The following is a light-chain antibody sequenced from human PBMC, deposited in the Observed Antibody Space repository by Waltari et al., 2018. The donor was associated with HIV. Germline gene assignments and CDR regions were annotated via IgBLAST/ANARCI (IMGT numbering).Light chain of an antibody. CDR2: GAS. J-gene: IGKJ1*01. CDR1: QSISNNP. V-gene: IGKV3-20*01. CDR3: QQYGSSPGT. Sequence: EIVLTQSPGTLSLSPGERATLSCRASQSISNNPLARYQQKTEQAPRLLIYGASSSATGIPDRFSGSGSGTDFTLTISRLEPEDYALYYCQQYGSSPGTFGQGTKVEIK.